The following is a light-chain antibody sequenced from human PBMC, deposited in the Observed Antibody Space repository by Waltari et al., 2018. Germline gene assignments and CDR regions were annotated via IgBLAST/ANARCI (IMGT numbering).Light chain of an antibody. J-gene: IGKJ1*01. V-gene: IGKV3-20*01. Sequence: EIVLTQSPGTLSLSPGERATLSCRASQSVSRTLAWYQQKTGQAPRLIINGASTRATGSPERFSGGGSGTDFSLTISRLEPEDFAVYYCQHYVRLPATFGQGTKVEIK. CDR2: GAS. CDR1: QSVSRT. CDR3: QHYVRLPAT.